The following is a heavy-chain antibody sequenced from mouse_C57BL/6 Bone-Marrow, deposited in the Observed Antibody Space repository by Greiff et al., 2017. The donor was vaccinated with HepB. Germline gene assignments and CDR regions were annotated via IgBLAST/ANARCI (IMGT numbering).Heavy chain of an antibody. CDR3: ARDGYYYGSSLDY. Sequence: EVKLVESEGGLVQPGSSMKLSCTASGFTFSDYYMAWVRQVPEKGLEWVANINYDGSSTYYLDSLKSRFIISRDNAKNILYLQMSSLKSEDTATYYCARDGYYYGSSLDYWGQGTTLTVSS. J-gene: IGHJ2*01. CDR1: GFTFSDYY. CDR2: INYDGSST. V-gene: IGHV5-16*01. D-gene: IGHD1-1*01.